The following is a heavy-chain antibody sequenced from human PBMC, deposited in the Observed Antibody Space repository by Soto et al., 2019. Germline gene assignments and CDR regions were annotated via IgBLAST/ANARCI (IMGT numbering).Heavy chain of an antibody. V-gene: IGHV3-33*01. CDR1: GFTFSSYG. J-gene: IGHJ6*02. Sequence: QVQLVESGGGVVQPGRSLRLSCAASGFTFSSYGMHWVRQAPGKGLEWVAVIWYDGSNKYYADSVKGRFTISRDNSKNPLYLQMNSLRAEDTAVYYCARAIAAAVRYYYYGMDVWGQGTTVTVSS. D-gene: IGHD6-13*01. CDR2: IWYDGSNK. CDR3: ARAIAAAVRYYYYGMDV.